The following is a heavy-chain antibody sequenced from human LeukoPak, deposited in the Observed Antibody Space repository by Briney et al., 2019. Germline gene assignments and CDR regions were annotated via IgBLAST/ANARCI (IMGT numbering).Heavy chain of an antibody. V-gene: IGHV1-46*01. Sequence: ASVKVSCKASGYTFTSYYMHWVRQAPGQGLEWMGIINPSGGSTSYAQKFQGRVTMTRDMSTSTVYMELSSLRSEDTAVYYCARDPAGFLHDSSGIDYWGQGTLVTVSS. CDR3: ARDPAGFLHDSSGIDY. CDR2: INPSGGST. J-gene: IGHJ4*02. D-gene: IGHD3-22*01. CDR1: GYTFTSYY.